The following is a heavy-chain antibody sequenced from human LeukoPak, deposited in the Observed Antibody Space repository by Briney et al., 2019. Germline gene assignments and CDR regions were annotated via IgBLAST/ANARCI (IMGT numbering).Heavy chain of an antibody. CDR2: INHSGST. CDR1: GGSFSGYY. D-gene: IGHD6-13*01. V-gene: IGHV4-34*01. CDR3: AREGVNSSSFED. J-gene: IGHJ4*02. Sequence: SETLSLTCAAYGGSFSGYYWSWIRQPPGKGLEWIGEINHSGSTNYNPSLKSRVTISVDTSKNQSSLKLSSVTAADTAVYYCAREGVNSSSFEDWGQGTLVTVSS.